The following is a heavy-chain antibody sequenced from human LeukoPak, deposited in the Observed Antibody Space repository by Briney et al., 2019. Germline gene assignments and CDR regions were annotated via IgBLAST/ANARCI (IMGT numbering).Heavy chain of an antibody. Sequence: GGSLRLSCAASGFTFSNYAIHWVRQAPGKGLEWVAVISYDGSSEYYADSVKGRFTISRDNSKNTLYLQMNSLRTEDTAVYYCARDWPTIAAAGTIPEYFQHWGQGTLVTVSS. CDR2: ISYDGSSE. V-gene: IGHV3-30-3*01. J-gene: IGHJ1*01. CDR3: ARDWPTIAAAGTIPEYFQH. D-gene: IGHD6-13*01. CDR1: GFTFSNYA.